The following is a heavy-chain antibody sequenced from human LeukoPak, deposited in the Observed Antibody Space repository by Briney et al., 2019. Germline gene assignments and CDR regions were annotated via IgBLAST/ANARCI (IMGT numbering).Heavy chain of an antibody. Sequence: ASVKVSCKASGYTFTGYYMHCVRQAPGQGLEWMGWINPNSGGTNYAQKFQGRVTMTRDTSISTAYMELSRLRSDDTAVYYCARDYEVAVAGTCGYWGQGTLVTVSS. D-gene: IGHD6-19*01. CDR2: INPNSGGT. CDR1: GYTFTGYY. CDR3: ARDYEVAVAGTCGY. J-gene: IGHJ4*02. V-gene: IGHV1-2*02.